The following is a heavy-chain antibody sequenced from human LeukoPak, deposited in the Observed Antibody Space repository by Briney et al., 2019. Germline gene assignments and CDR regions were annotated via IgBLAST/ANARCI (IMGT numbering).Heavy chain of an antibody. CDR2: IIPIFGTA. Sequence: ASVKVSCKASGGTFSSYAISWVRQAPGQGREWMGGIIPIFGTANYAQKFQGRVTITADESTSTAYMELSSLRSEDTAVYYCARERSHVDILTGYYAYYYYYGMDVWGKGTTVTVSS. J-gene: IGHJ6*04. V-gene: IGHV1-69*01. CDR3: ARERSHVDILTGYYAYYYYYGMDV. D-gene: IGHD3-9*01. CDR1: GGTFSSYA.